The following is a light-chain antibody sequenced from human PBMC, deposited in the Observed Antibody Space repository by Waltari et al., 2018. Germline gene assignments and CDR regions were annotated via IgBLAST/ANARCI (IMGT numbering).Light chain of an antibody. CDR1: SSDVGGYNY. Sequence: QSALTQPASVSGSPGQSITISCTGNSSDVGGYNYVSWYQQHPGQTPKLMIYDVSNLPAGVSERFSGSKAGNAASLTISGLQAEDEADYYCSSYTSSSTWVFGGGTKLTVL. CDR3: SSYTSSSTWV. V-gene: IGLV2-14*03. J-gene: IGLJ3*02. CDR2: DVS.